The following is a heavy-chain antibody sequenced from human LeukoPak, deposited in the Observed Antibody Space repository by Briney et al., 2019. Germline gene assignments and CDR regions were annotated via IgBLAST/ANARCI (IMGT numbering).Heavy chain of an antibody. D-gene: IGHD3-3*01. Sequence: GGSLRLSCAASGFTFSSYSMNWVRQAPGKGLEWVSSISSSSSYIYYADSVKGRFTISRGNAKNSLYLQMNSLRAEDTAVYYCARDLHYDFWSGYYTGDVDYFDYWGQGTLVTVSS. CDR2: ISSSSSYI. V-gene: IGHV3-21*01. J-gene: IGHJ4*02. CDR1: GFTFSSYS. CDR3: ARDLHYDFWSGYYTGDVDYFDY.